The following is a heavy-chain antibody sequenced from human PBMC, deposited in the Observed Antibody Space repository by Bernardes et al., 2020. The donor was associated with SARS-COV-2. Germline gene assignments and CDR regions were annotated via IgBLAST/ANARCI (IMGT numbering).Heavy chain of an antibody. V-gene: IGHV3-74*01. J-gene: IGHJ4*02. CDR1: GTNFNRNW. CDR3: ARDFLFYDSNNYLGFDL. D-gene: IGHD3-22*01. Sequence: GGSLRLSCAASGTNFNRNWMHWVRQAPGKGLVWVSRINYDGTTTSYADSVKGRFTISRDNAKNTLYLQMESLRAEDTAIYYCARDFLFYDSNNYLGFDLWGQGTLVTVSS. CDR2: INYDGTTT.